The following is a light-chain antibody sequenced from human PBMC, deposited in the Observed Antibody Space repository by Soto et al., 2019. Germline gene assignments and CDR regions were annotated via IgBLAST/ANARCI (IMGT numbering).Light chain of an antibody. V-gene: IGKV1-39*01. J-gene: IGKJ1*01. CDR1: QSISSY. CDR2: AAS. CDR3: QQSYSTPRT. Sequence: DIQMTQSPSSLSASVGDRVTITCRASQSISSYLNWYQQKPGKAPNLLIYAASSLQSGVPSRFSGSGSGTEFTLTIRTLQPEDLATYYCQQSYSTPRTFGQGTKVEI.